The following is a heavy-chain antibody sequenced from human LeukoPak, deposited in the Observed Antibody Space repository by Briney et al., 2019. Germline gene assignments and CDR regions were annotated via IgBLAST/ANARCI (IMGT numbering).Heavy chain of an antibody. V-gene: IGHV3-33*01. Sequence: GGSLRLSCAASGFTFSSYGMHWVRQAPGKGLEWVAVIWYDGSNKYYADSVKGRFTISRDSSKNTLYLQMNSLRAEDTAVYYCARDFYVGSGSYYIGYWGQGTLVTVSS. D-gene: IGHD3-10*01. CDR3: ARDFYVGSGSYYIGY. J-gene: IGHJ4*02. CDR2: IWYDGSNK. CDR1: GFTFSSYG.